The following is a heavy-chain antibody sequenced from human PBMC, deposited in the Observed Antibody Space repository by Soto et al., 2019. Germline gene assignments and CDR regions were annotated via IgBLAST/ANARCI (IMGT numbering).Heavy chain of an antibody. J-gene: IGHJ3*02. V-gene: IGHV1-46*03. D-gene: IGHD4-17*01. CDR2: INPSGGST. CDR3: ARRSPTVTKYLGSAFDI. Sequence: QVQLVQSGAEVKKPGASVKVSCKASGYTFTSYYMHWVRQAPGQGLEWMGIINPSGGSTSYAQQFQGRVTMTRDTSTSTVYMELSSLRSEDTAVYYCARRSPTVTKYLGSAFDIWGQGTMVTVSS. CDR1: GYTFTSYY.